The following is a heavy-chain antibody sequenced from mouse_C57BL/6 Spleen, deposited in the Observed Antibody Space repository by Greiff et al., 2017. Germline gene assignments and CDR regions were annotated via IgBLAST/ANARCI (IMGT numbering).Heavy chain of an antibody. CDR1: GYTFTDYY. CDR3: ARNLLLRAFDY. V-gene: IGHV1-26*01. D-gene: IGHD1-1*01. Sequence: VKLQQSGPELVKPGASVKISCKASGYTFTDYYMNWVKQSHGKSLEWIGDINPNNGGTSYNQKFKGKATLTVDKSSSTAYMELRSLTSEDSAVYYCARNLLLRAFDYWGQGTTLTVSS. CDR2: INPNNGGT. J-gene: IGHJ2*01.